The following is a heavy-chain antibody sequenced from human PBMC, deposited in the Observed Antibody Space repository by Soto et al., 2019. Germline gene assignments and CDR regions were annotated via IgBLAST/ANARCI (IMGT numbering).Heavy chain of an antibody. Sequence: ASVNVSCKASGYTFTSYGIRWVRKAPVQGLEWVGWISSHNGDTRYAQNLQGRITMTTDTFTNIAYMELTSLTSDDTAVYYCARDWSRYYDSSGLMWFYWGQGSLDTVSS. V-gene: IGHV1-18*01. CDR2: ISSHNGDT. CDR1: GYTFTSYG. CDR3: ARDWSRYYDSSGLMWFY. J-gene: IGHJ4*02. D-gene: IGHD3-22*01.